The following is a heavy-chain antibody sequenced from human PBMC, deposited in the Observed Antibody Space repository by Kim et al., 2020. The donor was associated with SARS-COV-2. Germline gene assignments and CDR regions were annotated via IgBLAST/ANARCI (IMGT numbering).Heavy chain of an antibody. Sequence: SETLSLTCAVSGGSISSGGYSWSWIRQPPGKGLEWIGYIYHSGSTYYNPSLKSRVTISVDRSKNQFSLKLSSVTAADTAVYYCASAVGHTVTTFFDYWGQGTLVTVSS. CDR2: IYHSGST. D-gene: IGHD4-17*01. CDR1: GGSISSGGYS. J-gene: IGHJ4*02. V-gene: IGHV4-30-2*01. CDR3: ASAVGHTVTTFFDY.